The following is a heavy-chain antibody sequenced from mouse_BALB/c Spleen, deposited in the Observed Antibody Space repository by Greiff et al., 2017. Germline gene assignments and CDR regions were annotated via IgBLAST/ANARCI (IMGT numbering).Heavy chain of an antibody. CDR3: AREGVRGAMDY. Sequence: VQGVESGPGLVAPSQSLSITCTVSGFSLPSYGVHWVRQPPGKGLEWLGVIWAGGSTNYNSALMSRLSISKDNSKSQVFLKMNSLQTDDTAMYYCAREGVRGAMDYWGQGTSVTVSS. V-gene: IGHV2-9*02. CDR1: GFSLPSYG. J-gene: IGHJ4*01. CDR2: IWAGGST. D-gene: IGHD2-14*01.